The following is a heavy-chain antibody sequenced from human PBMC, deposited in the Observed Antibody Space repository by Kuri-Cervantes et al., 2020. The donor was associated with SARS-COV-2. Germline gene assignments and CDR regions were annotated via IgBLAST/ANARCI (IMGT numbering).Heavy chain of an antibody. J-gene: IGHJ6*03. D-gene: IGHD3-16*02. CDR2: INHSGGT. V-gene: IGHV4-4*02. Sequence: GSLRLSCAVSGFTLNNAWMSWVRRPPGKGLEWVGEINHSGGTNYSPSLESRVAISVDTSKNQFSLKLTSVTAEDTAVYYCARGKTVVIPAPILGLGPYYSSYYIDVWGKGTTVTVSS. CDR3: ARGKTVVIPAPILGLGPYYSSYYIDV. CDR1: GFTLNNAW.